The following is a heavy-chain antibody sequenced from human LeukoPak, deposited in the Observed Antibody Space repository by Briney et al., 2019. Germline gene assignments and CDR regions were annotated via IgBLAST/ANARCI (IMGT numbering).Heavy chain of an antibody. CDR1: GFTFSSYG. CDR3: AKGIRRGYSYGPGTDAFDI. CDR2: IRYDGSNK. V-gene: IGHV3-30*02. D-gene: IGHD5-18*01. J-gene: IGHJ3*02. Sequence: GGSLRLSCAASGFTFSSYGMHWARQAPGKGLEGVAFIRYDGSNKYYADSVKGRFTISRDNSKNTLYLQMNSLRAEDTAVYYCAKGIRRGYSYGPGTDAFDIWGQGTMVTVSS.